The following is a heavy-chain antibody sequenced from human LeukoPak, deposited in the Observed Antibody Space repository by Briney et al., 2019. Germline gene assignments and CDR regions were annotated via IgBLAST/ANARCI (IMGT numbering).Heavy chain of an antibody. Sequence: AASVKVSCKASGYTFTGYYMHWVRQAPGQGLEWMGWINPNSGGTNYAQKFQGWVTMTRDTSISTAYMELSRLRSDDTAVYYCAREDRPNSSGWYGLEYYYYGMDVWGQGTTVTVSS. CDR2: INPNSGGT. CDR1: GYTFTGYY. V-gene: IGHV1-2*04. D-gene: IGHD6-19*01. CDR3: AREDRPNSSGWYGLEYYYYGMDV. J-gene: IGHJ6*02.